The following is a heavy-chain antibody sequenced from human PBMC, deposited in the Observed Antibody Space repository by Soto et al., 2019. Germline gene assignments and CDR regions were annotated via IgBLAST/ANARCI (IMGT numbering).Heavy chain of an antibody. Sequence: EVQLLDSGGGLAQPGGSLRVSCAASGFIFNNYAMNWVRQAPGEGLQWVAGISASGVSTYYADSVKGRFIISRDNSKNTLFLQMNSLRAEDTAIYFCAKAPIRPYYFDYWGLGTLVTVSS. CDR1: GFIFNNYA. J-gene: IGHJ4*02. CDR3: AKAPIRPYYFDY. D-gene: IGHD1-1*01. V-gene: IGHV3-23*01. CDR2: ISASGVST.